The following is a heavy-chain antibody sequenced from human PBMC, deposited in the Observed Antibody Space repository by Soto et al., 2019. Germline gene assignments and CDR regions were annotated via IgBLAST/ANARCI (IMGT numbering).Heavy chain of an antibody. CDR2: ISGSGGST. CDR3: AKDITSSFGRHDPSRFNGFD. V-gene: IGHV3-23*01. Sequence: GEGLEWVSTISGSGGSTYYADSVKGRFTISRDNSKNTLYLQMDSLRAEDTAVYYCAKDITSSFGRHDPSRFNGFD. D-gene: IGHD1-20*01. J-gene: IGHJ5*01.